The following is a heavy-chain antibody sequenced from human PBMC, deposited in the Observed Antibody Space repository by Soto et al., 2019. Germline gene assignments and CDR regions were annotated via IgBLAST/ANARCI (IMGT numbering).Heavy chain of an antibody. CDR2: INEDSSYI. V-gene: IGHV3-21*02. CDR3: VRDFGWYFRSGYMDV. CDR1: GFDFSFYG. D-gene: IGHD3-3*01. Sequence: EVQLVESGGGLVKPGGSLSLSCAASGFDFSFYGMNWVRQAPGKGLGWVSSINEDSSYIYYAHSLRGRFTISRDNAKESLYLQMNSLRAADTAVYYCVRDFGWYFRSGYMDVWGDGATVTVSS. J-gene: IGHJ6*03.